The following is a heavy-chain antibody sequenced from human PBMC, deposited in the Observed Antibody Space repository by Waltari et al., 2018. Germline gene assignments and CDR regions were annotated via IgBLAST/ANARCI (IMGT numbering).Heavy chain of an antibody. D-gene: IGHD5-18*01. CDR1: GISLKNDF. J-gene: IGHJ6*03. V-gene: IGHV4-4*09. Sequence: QVQLQESGPGLVESSETQSLTCTVSGISLKNDFDSWIRQPPGTGLEWIGYIYGTAATSYNPSLKSRVTMSMDTFKNQFSLNLNSVTAADTAVYYCARGSYSSYYYYMDVWGKGTTVTVSS. CDR3: ARGSYSSYYYYMDV. CDR2: IYGTAAT.